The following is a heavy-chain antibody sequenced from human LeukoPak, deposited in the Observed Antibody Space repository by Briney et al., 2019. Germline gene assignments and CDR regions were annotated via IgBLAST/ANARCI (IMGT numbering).Heavy chain of an antibody. J-gene: IGHJ4*02. V-gene: IGHV3-11*01. D-gene: IGHD2-15*01. CDR3: AGYCSGGSCNAAGY. Sequence: PGGSLRLSCVASGFTFSDYYMSWIRQAPGKGLEWVSYISSGGSTIYYADSVKGRFTTSRDNARNSLYLQMNSLRAEDTAVYYCAGYCSGGSCNAAGYWGQGTLVTVSS. CDR1: GFTFSDYY. CDR2: ISSGGSTI.